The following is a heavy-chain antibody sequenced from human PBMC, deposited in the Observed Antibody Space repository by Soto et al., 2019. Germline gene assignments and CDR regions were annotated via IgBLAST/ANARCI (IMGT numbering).Heavy chain of an antibody. CDR2: ISYDGSNK. Sequence: PGGSLRLSCAASGFTFSSYGMHGVRQAPGKGLEWVAVISYDGSNKYYADSVKGRFTISRDNSKNTLYLQMNSLRAEDTAVYYCAKGAPYDYVWGSYRALYYYCGMDVWCPGTMVTGSS. D-gene: IGHD3-16*02. V-gene: IGHV3-30*18. CDR3: AKGAPYDYVWGSYRALYYYCGMDV. CDR1: GFTFSSYG. J-gene: IGHJ6*02.